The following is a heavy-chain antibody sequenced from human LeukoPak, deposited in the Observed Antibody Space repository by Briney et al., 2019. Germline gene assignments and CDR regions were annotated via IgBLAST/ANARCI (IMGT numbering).Heavy chain of an antibody. CDR1: GFSFSSYW. Sequence: GGSLRLSCAASGFSFSSYWMSSVRQAPGKGLEWVANIKQDGSEKYYVDSVKGRFAISRDNAKNSLYLQMNSLRAEDTAVYYCAREHDSSGFDYWGQGTLVTVSS. D-gene: IGHD3-22*01. CDR3: AREHDSSGFDY. J-gene: IGHJ4*02. V-gene: IGHV3-7*01. CDR2: IKQDGSEK.